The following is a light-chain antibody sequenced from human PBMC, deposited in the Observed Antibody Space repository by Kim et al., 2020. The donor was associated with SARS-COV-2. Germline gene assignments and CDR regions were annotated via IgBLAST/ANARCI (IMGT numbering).Light chain of an antibody. J-gene: IGKJ4*01. CDR2: DAS. V-gene: IGKV3-11*01. Sequence: SLSPGERATLSCRASQSVSSYLGWYQQKPGQAPRLLIYDASNRATGIPARFSGSGSGTDFTLTISSLEPEDFGVYYCQQRSNWLTFGGGTKVDIK. CDR1: QSVSSY. CDR3: QQRSNWLT.